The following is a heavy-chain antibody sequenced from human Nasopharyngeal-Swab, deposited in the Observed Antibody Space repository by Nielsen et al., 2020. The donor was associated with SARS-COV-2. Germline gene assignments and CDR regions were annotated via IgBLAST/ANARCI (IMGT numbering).Heavy chain of an antibody. Sequence: WVRQAPGQRLEWMGWINAGNGNTNYAQKLQGRVTMTTDTSTSTAYMELRSLRSDDTAVYYCARDGSAEQWLGLVDAFDIWGQGTMVTVSS. J-gene: IGHJ3*02. D-gene: IGHD6-19*01. V-gene: IGHV1-18*01. CDR3: ARDGSAEQWLGLVDAFDI. CDR2: INAGNGNT.